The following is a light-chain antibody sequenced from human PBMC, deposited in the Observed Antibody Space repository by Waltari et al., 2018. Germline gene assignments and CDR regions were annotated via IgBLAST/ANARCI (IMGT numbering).Light chain of an antibody. CDR1: QYMSCSR. V-gene: IGKV3-20*01. CDR3: QQYDGAVVT. Sequence: RARQYMSCSRGTLSPRKPGPAPRLLSYAASRRAPGFPDRFSDRGSGTDFTLTISGREPEYSAVYACQQYDGAVVTFGGGTKVEIK. CDR2: AAS. J-gene: IGKJ4*01.